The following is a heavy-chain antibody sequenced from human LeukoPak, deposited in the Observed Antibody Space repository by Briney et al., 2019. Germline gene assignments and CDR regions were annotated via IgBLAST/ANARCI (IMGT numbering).Heavy chain of an antibody. CDR3: VRLRGYSYHQPLHY. J-gene: IGHJ4*02. CDR1: GYTFTSYY. D-gene: IGHD5-18*01. V-gene: IGHV1-46*01. CDR2: INPSDGSI. Sequence: GASVKVSCKASGYTFTSYYMHWVRQAPGQGLEWMGIINPSDGSISYAQNFQGRVTMTRDTSTSTVYMELNSLRSEDTAVYYCVRLRGYSYHQPLHYWGQGTLVTVSS.